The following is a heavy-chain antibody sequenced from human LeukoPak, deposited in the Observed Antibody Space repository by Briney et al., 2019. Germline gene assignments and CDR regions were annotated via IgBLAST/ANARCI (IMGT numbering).Heavy chain of an antibody. CDR1: GFTFSSYA. CDR2: ISGSGGST. CDR3: ARDKIGSSWTTDFDY. D-gene: IGHD6-13*01. V-gene: IGHV3-23*01. J-gene: IGHJ4*02. Sequence: GGSLRLSCAASGFTFSSYAMSWVRQAPGKGLEWVSAISGSGGSTYYADSVKGRFTISRDNAKNSLYLQMNSLRAEDTALYYCARDKIGSSWTTDFDYWDQGTLVTVSS.